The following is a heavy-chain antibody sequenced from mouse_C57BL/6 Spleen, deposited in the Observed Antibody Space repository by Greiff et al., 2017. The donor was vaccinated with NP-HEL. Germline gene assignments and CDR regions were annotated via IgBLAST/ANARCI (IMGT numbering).Heavy chain of an antibody. D-gene: IGHD1-1*01. CDR2: INPNYGTT. J-gene: IGHJ3*01. Sequence: EVQLQQSGPELVKPGASVKISCKASGYSFTDYNMNWVKQSNGKSLEWIGVINPNYGTTSYNQKFKGKATLTVDQSSCTAYMQLNSLTSEDSAIYDCARGYYGGSYVPAWFAYWGQGTLVTVSA. CDR3: ARGYYGGSYVPAWFAY. V-gene: IGHV1-39*01. CDR1: GYSFTDYN.